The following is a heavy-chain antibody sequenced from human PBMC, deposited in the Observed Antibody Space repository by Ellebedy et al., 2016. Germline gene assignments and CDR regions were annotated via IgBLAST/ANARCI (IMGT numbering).Heavy chain of an antibody. Sequence: ASVKVSCKASGYDFTHYTIHWVRQAPGQSLEWMGWINCGNGHTHYSQKLQGRITTSMDESASTAYMELRSLTSEDTAVYYCAREAGSSGFDIWGQGTKVTASS. CDR2: INCGNGHT. CDR1: GYDFTHYT. CDR3: AREAGSSGFDI. V-gene: IGHV1-3*01. D-gene: IGHD2-15*01. J-gene: IGHJ3*02.